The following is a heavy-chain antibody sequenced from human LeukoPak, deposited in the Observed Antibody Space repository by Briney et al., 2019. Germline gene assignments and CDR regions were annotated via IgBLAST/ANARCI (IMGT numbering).Heavy chain of an antibody. Sequence: PSQTLSLTCDVYGGSISSGGYSWSWIRQPPGKGLEWIGYIYHSGSTYYNPSLKSRVTISVDTSKNQFSLKLSSVTAADTAVYYCAYSRTIFGVVIIAYWGQGTLVTVSS. V-gene: IGHV4-30-2*01. CDR3: AYSRTIFGVVIIAY. CDR2: IYHSGST. J-gene: IGHJ4*02. D-gene: IGHD3-3*01. CDR1: GGSISSGGYS.